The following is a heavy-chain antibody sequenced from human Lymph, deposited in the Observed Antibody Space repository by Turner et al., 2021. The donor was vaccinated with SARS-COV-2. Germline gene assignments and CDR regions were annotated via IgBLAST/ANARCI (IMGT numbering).Heavy chain of an antibody. CDR3: ARSRDLQSMVRGVDPFDY. J-gene: IGHJ4*02. CDR2: INPNSGGT. V-gene: IGHV1-2*02. Sequence: QVLLVQSGAERKKPGASVKVSCRASGYTFTGYYIHWVRQAPGQGLEWMRWINPNSGGTNYAQWFQGRVTMTRDTSLSTAYMQLSRLRSDDTAVYYCARSRDLQSMVRGVDPFDYWGQGTLVTVSS. D-gene: IGHD3-10*01. CDR1: GYTFTGYY.